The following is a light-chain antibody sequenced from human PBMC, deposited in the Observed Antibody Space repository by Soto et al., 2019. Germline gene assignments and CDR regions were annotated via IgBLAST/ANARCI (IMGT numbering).Light chain of an antibody. Sequence: QAVVTQPPSVSGAPGQRVTISCTGSSSNIGAGYDVHWYQQVQGTAPKLLIYGNSNRPSGVPDRFSGSKSGTSASLAITGLQAEDEADYYCQSYDSSLTGHVVFGGGTKLTVL. J-gene: IGLJ2*01. CDR1: SSNIGAGYD. V-gene: IGLV1-40*01. CDR3: QSYDSSLTGHVV. CDR2: GNS.